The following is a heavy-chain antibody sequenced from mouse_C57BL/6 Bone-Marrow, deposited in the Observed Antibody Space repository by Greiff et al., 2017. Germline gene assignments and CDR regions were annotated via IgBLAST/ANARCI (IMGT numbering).Heavy chain of an antibody. Sequence: EVQLVESGGDLVKPGGSLKLSCAASGFTFSSYGMSWVRQTPDKRLGWVATISSGGSYTYYPDSVKGRFTISRDNAKNTLYLQMSSLKSEDTAMYYCARHKTGTTGWYFDVWGTGTTVTVSS. D-gene: IGHD4-1*01. CDR2: ISSGGSYT. V-gene: IGHV5-6*01. J-gene: IGHJ1*03. CDR3: ARHKTGTTGWYFDV. CDR1: GFTFSSYG.